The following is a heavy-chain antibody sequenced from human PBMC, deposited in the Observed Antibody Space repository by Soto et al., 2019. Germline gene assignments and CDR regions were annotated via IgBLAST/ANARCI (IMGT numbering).Heavy chain of an antibody. D-gene: IGHD1-26*01. V-gene: IGHV4-31*03. CDR3: ARHSASWQGFDY. CDR1: GGSISSGGYY. J-gene: IGHJ4*02. CDR2: IYYSGST. Sequence: QVQLQESGPGLVKPSQTLSLTCSVSGGSISSGGYYWSWIRQHPEKGLEWIGYIYYSGSTNYNPSLKSRVIISVDTSSNRFSLDPSSVTAADTAIYYCARHSASWQGFDYWGQGTLVTVSS.